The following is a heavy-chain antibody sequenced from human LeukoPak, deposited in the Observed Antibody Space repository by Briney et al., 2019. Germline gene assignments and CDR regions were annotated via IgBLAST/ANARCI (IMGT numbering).Heavy chain of an antibody. CDR1: GASISSQY. J-gene: IGHJ4*02. Sequence: PSETLSLTCTVSGASISSQYWGWIRQPPGKGLEWIGNFYYSGTNYNPSLESRVTISVDTFNNQFSLSVSSVTAADTAVYYCTRVSYYGTQPPDWGQGTLVTVSS. CDR2: FYYSGT. V-gene: IGHV4-59*11. CDR3: TRVSYYGTQPPD. D-gene: IGHD3-10*01.